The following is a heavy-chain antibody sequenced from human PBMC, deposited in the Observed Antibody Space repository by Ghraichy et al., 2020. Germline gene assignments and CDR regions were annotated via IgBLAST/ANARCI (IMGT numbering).Heavy chain of an antibody. V-gene: IGHV4-39*01. J-gene: IGHJ6*02. Sequence: TLSLTYTVSGGSISSSSYYWGWIRQPPGKGLEWIGSIYYSGSTYYNPSLKSRVTISVDTSKNQFSLKLSSVTAADTAVYYCAKTNGLDYGMDVWGQGTTVTVSS. D-gene: IGHD2-8*01. CDR1: GGSISSSSYY. CDR3: AKTNGLDYGMDV. CDR2: IYYSGST.